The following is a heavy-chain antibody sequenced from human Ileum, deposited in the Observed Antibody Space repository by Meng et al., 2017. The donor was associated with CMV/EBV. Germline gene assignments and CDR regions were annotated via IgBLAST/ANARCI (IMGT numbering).Heavy chain of an antibody. CDR1: GGSISNGNFY. J-gene: IGHJ2*01. CDR2: MFYRGNT. D-gene: IGHD2-21*02. V-gene: IGHV4-39*07. CDR3: ARMTLYWYFDL. Sequence: QMQLQEAGPRLVKPSEPLSLTCTVSGGSISNGNFYWGWIRQPPGKELELIGSMFYRGNTYYNPSLRSRVTISLDTSKDQFSLRLTSVTGADTAVYYCARMTLYWYFDLWGRGSLVTVSS.